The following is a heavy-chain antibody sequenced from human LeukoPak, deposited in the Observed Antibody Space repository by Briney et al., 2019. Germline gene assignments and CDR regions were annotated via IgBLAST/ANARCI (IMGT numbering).Heavy chain of an antibody. CDR1: GYTFTSYG. V-gene: IGHV1-18*01. CDR3: ARDPLTPYDSSGYDFDY. CDR2: ISAYNGNT. J-gene: IGHJ4*02. D-gene: IGHD3-22*01. Sequence: ASVKVSCKASGYTFTSYGISWARQAPGQGLEWMGWISAYNGNTNYAQKLQGRVTMTTDTSTSTAYMELRSLRSDDTAVYYCARDPLTPYDSSGYDFDYWGQGTLVTVSS.